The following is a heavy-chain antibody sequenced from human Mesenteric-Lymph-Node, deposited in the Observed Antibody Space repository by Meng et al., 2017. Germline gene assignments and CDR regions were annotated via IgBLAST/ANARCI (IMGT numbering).Heavy chain of an antibody. Sequence: GESLKISCAASGFTFSSYAVSWVRQAPGKGLEWVSGICGDDGKTYYADSVKGRFTISRDNSKNTLDLQMNSLRGEDTAAYYCAKGLRGSCYSGVDCWGQGTLVTVSS. D-gene: IGHD2-15*01. CDR1: GFTFSSYA. CDR2: ICGDDGKT. CDR3: AKGLRGSCYSGVDC. J-gene: IGHJ4*02. V-gene: IGHV3-23*01.